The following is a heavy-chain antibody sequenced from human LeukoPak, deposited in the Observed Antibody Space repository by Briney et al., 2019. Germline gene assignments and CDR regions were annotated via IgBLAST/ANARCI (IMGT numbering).Heavy chain of an antibody. CDR1: GDSMSNYY. J-gene: IGHJ4*02. Sequence: SETLSLTCSVSGDSMSNYYWSWIRQPPGRGTEWIAYIYYSGSTNSNPSLKSRVTISLDTSKNQFSLKLRSVTTADTAVYYCARMPDILTGFDSWGQGTLVTVSS. V-gene: IGHV4-59*13. CDR3: ARMPDILTGFDS. CDR2: IYYSGST. D-gene: IGHD3-9*01.